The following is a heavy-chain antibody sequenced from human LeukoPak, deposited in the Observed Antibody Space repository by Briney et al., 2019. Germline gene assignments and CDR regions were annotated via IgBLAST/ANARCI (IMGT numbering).Heavy chain of an antibody. CDR3: VRDFGGESTGCFDY. CDR2: IKQDGSEK. CDR1: GFTFRSYW. V-gene: IGHV3-7*01. J-gene: IGHJ4*02. D-gene: IGHD3-22*01. Sequence: GGSLRLSCAASGFTFRSYWMSWVRQAPGKGLEWVANIKQDGSEKYYVDSVKGRFTISRDNAKNSLYLQMSSLRAEDTAVYYCVRDFGGESTGCFDYWGQGTLVTVSS.